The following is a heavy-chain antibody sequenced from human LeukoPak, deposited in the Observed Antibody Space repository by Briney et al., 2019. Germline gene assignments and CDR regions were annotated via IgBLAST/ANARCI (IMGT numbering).Heavy chain of an antibody. CDR2: IIPIFGTA. Sequence: SVKVSCKASGGTFSSYAISWVRQAPGQGLEWMGRIIPIFGTANYAQKLQGRVTITTDESTSTAYMELSSLRSEDTAVYYCVGANVPGWRSPRSFEGSYWGQGTLVTVSS. V-gene: IGHV1-69*05. CDR3: VGANVPGWRSPRSFEGSY. CDR1: GGTFSSYA. D-gene: IGHD3-3*01. J-gene: IGHJ4*02.